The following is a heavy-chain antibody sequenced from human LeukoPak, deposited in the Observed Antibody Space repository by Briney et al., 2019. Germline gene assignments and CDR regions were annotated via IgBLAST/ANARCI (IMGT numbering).Heavy chain of an antibody. V-gene: IGHV3-33*01. CDR3: AREIFGPGSYPDF. CDR2: IWHDGSHK. CDR1: GFAFNTYA. J-gene: IGHJ4*02. D-gene: IGHD3-10*01. Sequence: GGSLRLSCAASGFAFNTYAMHWVRQAPGQGLEWVALIWHDGSHKFYSNSVRGQFTISRDNSKNTVSLQMNDLRPEDTAVYYCAREIFGPGSYPDFWGQGTLVTVSS.